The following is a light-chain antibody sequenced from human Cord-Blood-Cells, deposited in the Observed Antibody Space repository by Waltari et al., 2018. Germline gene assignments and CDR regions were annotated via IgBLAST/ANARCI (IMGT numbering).Light chain of an antibody. Sequence: QAVVTQEPSLTVSPGGTVTLTCGSSTGAVTSGHYPYWFQQKPGQAPRKRIYDTSNKPSWTPARFSGSLLGGKAALTLSGAQPEDEAEYYCLLSYSGARVFGGGTKLTVL. V-gene: IGLV7-46*01. CDR3: LLSYSGARV. J-gene: IGLJ3*02. CDR2: DTS. CDR1: TGAVTSGHY.